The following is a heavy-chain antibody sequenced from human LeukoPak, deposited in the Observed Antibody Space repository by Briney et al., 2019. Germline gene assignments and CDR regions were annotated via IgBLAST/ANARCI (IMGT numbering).Heavy chain of an antibody. V-gene: IGHV3-7*04. D-gene: IGHD5-24*01. CDR2: IKQDGSKK. CDR1: GFPFSSYW. Sequence: GGSLRLSCVASGFPFSSYWTTWVRQAPGKGLEWVANIKQDGSKKSYVDSVKGRFTISRDNAKNSLYLQMNSLRAEDTAIYYCTRVGYIDEGIDYWGQGTLVTVSS. CDR3: TRVGYIDEGIDY. J-gene: IGHJ4*02.